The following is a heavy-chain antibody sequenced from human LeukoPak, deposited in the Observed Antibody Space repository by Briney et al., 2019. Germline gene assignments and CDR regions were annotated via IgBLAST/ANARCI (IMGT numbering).Heavy chain of an antibody. CDR1: GGSISSYY. CDR3: ARGGAGKWELPPDH. J-gene: IGHJ4*02. CDR2: LYYSGST. Sequence: SSETLSLTCTVSGGSISSYYWSWIRQPPGKGLEWIGYLYYSGSTNYNPSLKSRVTISIDTSKNQFSLKLSSVTAADTAVYYCARGGAGKWELPPDHWGQGTLVTVSS. D-gene: IGHD1-26*01. V-gene: IGHV4-59*01.